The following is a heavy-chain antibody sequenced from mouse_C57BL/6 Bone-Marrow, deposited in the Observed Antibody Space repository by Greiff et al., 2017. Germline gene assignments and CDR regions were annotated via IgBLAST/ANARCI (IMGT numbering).Heavy chain of an antibody. CDR2: IYPGGGYT. CDR3: ARSGNWYFDV. Sequence: QVQLQQSGAELVRPGTSVKMSCKASGYTFTNYWIGWAKQRPGHGLEWIGDIYPGGGYTNYNEKFKGKATLTVDKSSSTAYMQFSSLTSEDSAIYYCARSGNWYFDVWGTGTTVTVSS. J-gene: IGHJ1*03. D-gene: IGHD1-1*01. CDR1: GYTFTNYW. V-gene: IGHV1-63*01.